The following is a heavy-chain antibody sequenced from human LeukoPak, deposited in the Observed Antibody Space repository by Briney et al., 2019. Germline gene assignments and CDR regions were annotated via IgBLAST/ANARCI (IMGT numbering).Heavy chain of an antibody. CDR2: IIPIFGTA. CDR1: GYTFTSYA. CDR3: ARGDCGGDCWTLYYYYGMDV. V-gene: IGHV1-69*13. J-gene: IGHJ6*02. Sequence: GASVKVSCKASGYTFTSYAISWVRQAPGQGLEWMGGIIPIFGTANYAQKFQGRVTITADESTSTAYMELSSLRSEDTAVYYCARGDCGGDCWTLYYYYGMDVWGQGTTVTVSS. D-gene: IGHD2-21*02.